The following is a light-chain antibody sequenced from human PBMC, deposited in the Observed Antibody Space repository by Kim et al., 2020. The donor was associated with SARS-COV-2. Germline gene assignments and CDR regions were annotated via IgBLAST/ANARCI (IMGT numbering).Light chain of an antibody. CDR2: DVT. CDR1: TSDIGTYDY. J-gene: IGLJ3*02. Sequence: QSTTISCTGTTSDIGTYDYVSWYQQHPGKAPKLIIYDVTNRPSGVSNRFSGSKSGNTASLTISGLQAEDEADYYCTSYSTSDTFAVFGGGTQLTVL. CDR3: TSYSTSDTFAV. V-gene: IGLV2-14*03.